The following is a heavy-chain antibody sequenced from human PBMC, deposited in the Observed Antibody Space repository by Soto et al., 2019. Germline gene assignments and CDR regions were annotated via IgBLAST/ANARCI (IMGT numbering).Heavy chain of an antibody. Sequence: QVQLVQSGAEVKKPGSAVKVSCKASGGTFSSYAISWVRQAPGQGLEWMGGIIPIFGTANYAQKFQGRVTITADESTSTAYMELSSLRSEDTAVYYCARSIVVVITAWNWFDPWGQGTLVTVSS. D-gene: IGHD3-22*01. CDR2: IIPIFGTA. V-gene: IGHV1-69*01. J-gene: IGHJ5*02. CDR1: GGTFSSYA. CDR3: ARSIVVVITAWNWFDP.